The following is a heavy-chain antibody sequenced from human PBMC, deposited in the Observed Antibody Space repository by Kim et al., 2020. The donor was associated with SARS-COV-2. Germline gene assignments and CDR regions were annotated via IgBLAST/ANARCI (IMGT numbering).Heavy chain of an antibody. J-gene: IGHJ4*02. CDR2: IIPIFGTA. CDR3: AREGGERYCSGGSCYSGG. D-gene: IGHD2-15*01. Sequence: SVKVSCKASGGTSSSYAISWVRQAPGQGLEWMGGIIPIFGTANYAQKFQGRVTITADESTSTAYMELSSLRSEDTAVYYCAREGGERYCSGGSCYSGGWGQGTLVTVSS. V-gene: IGHV1-69*13. CDR1: GGTSSSYA.